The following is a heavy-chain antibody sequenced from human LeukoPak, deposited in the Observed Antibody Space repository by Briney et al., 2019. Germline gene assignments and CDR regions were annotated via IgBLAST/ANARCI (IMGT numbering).Heavy chain of an antibody. CDR2: ISSGSGYI. D-gene: IGHD1-26*01. J-gene: IGHJ4*02. V-gene: IGHV3-21*01. Sequence: GGSLGLSCAASGFTFSSYTMNWVRQAPGKGLEWVSSISSGSGYIYYADSLKGRFTISRDNAKNSLYLQMNSLRAEDTAVYYCATPTGRTGYWGQGTLVTVSS. CDR3: ATPTGRTGY. CDR1: GFTFSSYT.